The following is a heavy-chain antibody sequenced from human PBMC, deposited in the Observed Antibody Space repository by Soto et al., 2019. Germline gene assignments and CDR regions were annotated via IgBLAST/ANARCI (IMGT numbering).Heavy chain of an antibody. CDR1: GLIVNNNY. CDR3: ARDPGYCSGGICYRYMDV. D-gene: IGHD2-15*01. Sequence: EMQLVESGGGLVNPGGSLRLSCAASGLIVNNNYMNWVRQAPGKGLEWVSVIHSGNSGSYADSVMGRFTISRHNSKNMVYLQMNSLRAEDTAVYYCARDPGYCSGGICYRYMDVWGKGTTVTVSS. V-gene: IGHV3-53*04. CDR2: IHSGNSG. J-gene: IGHJ6*03.